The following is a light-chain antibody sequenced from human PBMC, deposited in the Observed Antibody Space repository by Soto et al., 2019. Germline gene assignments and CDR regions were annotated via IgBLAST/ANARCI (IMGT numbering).Light chain of an antibody. V-gene: IGKV3-20*01. CDR1: QSLSINS. J-gene: IGKJ3*01. CDR3: QQYDGSPLT. Sequence: EIVLTQSPVTLSWSPGERATLSCRASQSLSINSLAWYQQKPGQSPRLLVYGASTRDTGIPDRFRGSGSGTDFALTISSLEPEDFAMYYCQQYDGSPLTFGPGTKVDIK. CDR2: GAS.